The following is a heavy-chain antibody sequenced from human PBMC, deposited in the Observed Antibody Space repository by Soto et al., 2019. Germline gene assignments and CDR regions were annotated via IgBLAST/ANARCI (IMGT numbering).Heavy chain of an antibody. CDR1: GGSFSGYY. D-gene: IGHD1-1*01. V-gene: IGHV4-34*01. CDR3: ARGQIPMRTDNDAFDI. J-gene: IGHJ3*02. Sequence: SETLSLTCAVYGGSFSGYYWSWIRQPPGKGLEWIGEINHSGSTNYNPSLKSRVTISVDTSKNQFSLKLSSVTAADTAVYYCARGQIPMRTDNDAFDIWGQGTMVTVSS. CDR2: INHSGST.